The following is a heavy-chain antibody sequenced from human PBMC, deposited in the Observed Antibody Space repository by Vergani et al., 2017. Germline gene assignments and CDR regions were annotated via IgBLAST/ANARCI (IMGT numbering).Heavy chain of an antibody. V-gene: IGHV4-59*01. D-gene: IGHD3-22*01. J-gene: IGHJ4*02. CDR1: GGSISSYY. CDR2: IYYSGST. CDR3: ARSSGYYSYYFDF. Sequence: QVQLQESGPGLVKPSETLSLICTVSGGSISSYYWSWIRQPPGKGLEWIGYIYYSGSTNYNPSLKSRVTISVDTSKNQFSLKLSSVTAADTAVYYCARSSGYYSYYFDFWGQGTLVTVSS.